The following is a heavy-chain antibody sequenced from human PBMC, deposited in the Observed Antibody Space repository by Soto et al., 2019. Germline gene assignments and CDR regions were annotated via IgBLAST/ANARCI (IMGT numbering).Heavy chain of an antibody. CDR2: IDPSDSQT. V-gene: IGHV5-10-1*01. J-gene: IGHJ4*02. D-gene: IGHD3-22*01. Sequence: GESLKISCKGSGYSFAGYWITWVRQKPGKGLEWMGRIDPSDSQTYYSPSFRGHVTISVTKSIATVFLQWSSLRASDTAMYYCARQIYDSDTGPNFQYYFDSWGQGTPVTVSS. CDR1: GYSFAGYW. CDR3: ARQIYDSDTGPNFQYYFDS.